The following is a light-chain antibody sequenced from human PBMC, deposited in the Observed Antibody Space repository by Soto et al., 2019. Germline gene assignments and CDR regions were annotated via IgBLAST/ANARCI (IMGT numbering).Light chain of an antibody. CDR1: SSDVGSYNY. Sequence: QSALTQPPSASGSPGQSVTISCTGTSSDVGSYNYVSWYQQHPGKAPKLMIYEVTKRPSGVPDRFSGSKSGNTASLTISGLQAEDEGDFFCCSYAGNGAWVFGGGTKLTVL. CDR2: EVT. CDR3: CSYAGNGAWV. J-gene: IGLJ3*02. V-gene: IGLV2-8*01.